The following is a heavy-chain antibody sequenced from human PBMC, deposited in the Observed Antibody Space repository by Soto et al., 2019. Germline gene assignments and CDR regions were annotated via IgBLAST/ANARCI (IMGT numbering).Heavy chain of an antibody. J-gene: IGHJ4*02. Sequence: ASVKVSCKASGYTFAGYHMHWVRQAPGQGLEWMGWINPNSGSTYYADSVKGRFTISRDNSKNTLYLQMNSLRAEDTAVYYCASAPSNDYWGQGTLLTVSS. CDR3: ASAPSNDY. CDR1: GYTFAGYH. V-gene: IGHV1-2*02. CDR2: INPNSGST.